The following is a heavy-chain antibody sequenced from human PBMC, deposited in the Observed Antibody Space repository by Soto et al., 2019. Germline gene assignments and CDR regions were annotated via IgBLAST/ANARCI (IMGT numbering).Heavy chain of an antibody. Sequence: ASVKVSCKASGYTFTSYAMHWVRQAPGQRLEWMGWINAGNGNTKYSQKFQGRVTITSDTSASTAYMELSSLRSEDTAVYYCARDRVVVAANRDYYYGMDVWGQGTTVTVSS. CDR3: ARDRVVVAANRDYYYGMDV. V-gene: IGHV1-3*01. CDR2: INAGNGNT. J-gene: IGHJ6*02. D-gene: IGHD2-15*01. CDR1: GYTFTSYA.